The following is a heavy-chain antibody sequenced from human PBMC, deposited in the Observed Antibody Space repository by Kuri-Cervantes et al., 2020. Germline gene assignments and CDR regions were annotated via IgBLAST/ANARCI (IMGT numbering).Heavy chain of an antibody. CDR3: TTLTVTTGGVDY. J-gene: IGHJ4*02. V-gene: IGHV3-9*01. Sequence: SLKISCAASGFTFSSYSMNWVRQAPGKGLEWVSGISWNSGSIGYADSVKGRFTISRDNAKNSLYLQMNSLRAEDTALYYCTTLTVTTGGVDYWGQGTLVTVSS. CDR2: ISWNSGSI. CDR1: GFTFSSYS. D-gene: IGHD4-17*01.